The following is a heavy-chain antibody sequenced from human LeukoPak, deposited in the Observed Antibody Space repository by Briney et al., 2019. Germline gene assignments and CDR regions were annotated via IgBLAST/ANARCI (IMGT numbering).Heavy chain of an antibody. V-gene: IGHV4-4*07. CDR3: ARDFPSGYYYGMDV. D-gene: IGHD3-10*01. J-gene: IGHJ6*02. CDR2: IYTSGST. CDR1: GGSISSYY. Sequence: PSETLSPTCTVSGGSISSYYGSWIRQPAGKGLEWIGRIYTSGSTNYNPSLKSRVTMSVDTSKNQFSLKLSSVTAADTAVYYCARDFPSGYYYGMDVWGQGTTVTVSS.